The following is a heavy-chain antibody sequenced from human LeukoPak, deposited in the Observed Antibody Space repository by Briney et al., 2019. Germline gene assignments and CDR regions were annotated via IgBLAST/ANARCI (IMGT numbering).Heavy chain of an antibody. CDR3: ARADCTSPNCYNDYYYMDV. D-gene: IGHD2-2*01. Sequence: ASVKVSCKASGYTFTAYYMHWLRQAPGQGLEWMGWINPNSGGTHYAQKFQGRVTRTRDTSISTVYMELSRLRSDDTAMYHCARADCTSPNCYNDYYYMDVWGKGTTVTVSS. V-gene: IGHV1-2*02. CDR2: INPNSGGT. CDR1: GYTFTAYY. J-gene: IGHJ6*03.